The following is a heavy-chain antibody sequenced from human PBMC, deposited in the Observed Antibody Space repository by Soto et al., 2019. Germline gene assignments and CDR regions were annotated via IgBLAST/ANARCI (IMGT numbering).Heavy chain of an antibody. D-gene: IGHD3-10*01. J-gene: IGHJ5*02. CDR3: ARYYYGSGSYYRLNWFDP. CDR2: IYYSGST. V-gene: IGHV4-31*03. Sequence: SETLSLTCTVSGGSISSGGYYWSWIRQHPGKGLEWIGYIYYSGSTYYNPSLKSRVTISVDTSKNQFSLKLSSMTAADTAVYYCARYYYGSGSYYRLNWFDPWGQGTLVTVSS. CDR1: GGSISSGGYY.